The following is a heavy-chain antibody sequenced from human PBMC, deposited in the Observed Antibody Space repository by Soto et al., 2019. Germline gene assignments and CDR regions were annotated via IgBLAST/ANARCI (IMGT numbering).Heavy chain of an antibody. D-gene: IGHD5-18*01. CDR3: AAGILEAGAGGYRYGYIYYYGLDV. Sequence: SSVKVSCKASGFTFTSSAVQWVRQARGQRLEWVGWIVVGIGNTNSAQKFQERVTITRDMSTSTAYMELSSLRSEDTAVYYCAAGILEAGAGGYRYGYIYYYGLDVCGQGTTFTVS. CDR2: IVVGIGNT. CDR1: GFTFTSSA. V-gene: IGHV1-58*01. J-gene: IGHJ6*02.